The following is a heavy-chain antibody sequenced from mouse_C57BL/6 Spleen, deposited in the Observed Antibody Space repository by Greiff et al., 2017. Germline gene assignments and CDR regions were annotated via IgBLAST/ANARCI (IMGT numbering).Heavy chain of an antibody. J-gene: IGHJ4*01. Sequence: EVQGVESGGDLVKPGGSLKLSCAASGFTFSSYGMSWVRQTPDKRLEWVATISSGGSYTYYPDSVKGRFTISRDNAKNTLYLQMSSLKSEDTAMYYCARHYYGSSYVYYAMDYWGQGTSVTVSS. CDR2: ISSGGSYT. D-gene: IGHD1-1*01. CDR1: GFTFSSYG. CDR3: ARHYYGSSYVYYAMDY. V-gene: IGHV5-6*01.